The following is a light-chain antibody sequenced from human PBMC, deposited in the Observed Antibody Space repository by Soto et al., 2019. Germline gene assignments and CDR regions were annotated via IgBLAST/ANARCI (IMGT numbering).Light chain of an antibody. Sequence: QSVLTQPPSASGSPGQSVTISCTGTSTDVGGYNSVSWYQQHQGKAPKILIYEVSERPSGVPDRFSGSKSGNTASLTVSGLQADDEADYYCSSYAGSIFFVLFGGGTKLTVL. J-gene: IGLJ2*01. CDR1: STDVGGYNS. CDR3: SSYAGSIFFVL. CDR2: EVS. V-gene: IGLV2-8*01.